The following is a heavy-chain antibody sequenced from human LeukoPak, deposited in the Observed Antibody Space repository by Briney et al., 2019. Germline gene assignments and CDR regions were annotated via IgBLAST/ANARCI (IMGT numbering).Heavy chain of an antibody. J-gene: IGHJ3*02. Sequence: ASVKVSCKASAYTFTSYDINWVRQATGQGLEWMGWMNPNSGNTGYAQKFQGRVTMTRNTSISTAYMELSSLRSEDTAVYYCARSLYYYDSSGYYAFDAFDIWGQGTMVTVSS. CDR2: MNPNSGNT. D-gene: IGHD3-22*01. CDR1: AYTFTSYD. CDR3: ARSLYYYDSSGYYAFDAFDI. V-gene: IGHV1-8*01.